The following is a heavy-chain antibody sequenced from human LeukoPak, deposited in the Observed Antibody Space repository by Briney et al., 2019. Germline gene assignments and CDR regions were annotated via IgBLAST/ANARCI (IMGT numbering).Heavy chain of an antibody. CDR1: GFTFSSFA. CDR3: AKSSMIVVVTYFDY. CDR2: ISGSGGST. V-gene: IGHV3-23*01. Sequence: PGGSLRLSCAAYGFTFSSFAMSWVRQAPGKGLEWVSAISGSGGSTYYADSVKGRFTISRDNSKNTLYLQMNSLRAEDTAVYYCAKSSMIVVVTYFDYWGQGTLVTVSP. D-gene: IGHD3-22*01. J-gene: IGHJ4*02.